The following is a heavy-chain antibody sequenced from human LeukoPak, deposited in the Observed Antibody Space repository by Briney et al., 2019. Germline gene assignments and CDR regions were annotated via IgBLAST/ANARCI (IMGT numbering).Heavy chain of an antibody. Sequence: SETLFLTCTVSGGSISSYYWSWIRQPPGKGLEWIGYIYYSGSTNYNPSLKSRVTISVDTSKNQFSLKLSSVTAADTAVYYCARGGGLRYCSSTSCYDYWGQGTLVTVSS. V-gene: IGHV4-59*01. CDR2: IYYSGST. CDR3: ARGGGLRYCSSTSCYDY. D-gene: IGHD2-2*01. CDR1: GGSISSYY. J-gene: IGHJ4*02.